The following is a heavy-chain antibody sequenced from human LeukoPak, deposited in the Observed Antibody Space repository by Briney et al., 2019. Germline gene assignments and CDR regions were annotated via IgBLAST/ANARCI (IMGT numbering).Heavy chain of an antibody. CDR2: FNPENGNT. CDR3: ARGDHSGSYYDAFDI. V-gene: IGHV1-18*01. CDR1: GYSFVGYG. Sequence: ASVKVSCKASGYSFVGYGITWVRQAPGQGLEWMGWFNPENGNTNYAQKVQGRVTMTADTSTSTSYMELRSLRSDDTAVYYCARGDHSGSYYDAFDIWGQGTMVTVSS. J-gene: IGHJ3*02. D-gene: IGHD1-26*01.